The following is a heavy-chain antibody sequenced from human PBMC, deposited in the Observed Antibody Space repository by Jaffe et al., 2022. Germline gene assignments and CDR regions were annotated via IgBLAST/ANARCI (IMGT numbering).Heavy chain of an antibody. CDR2: MNPNSGNT. D-gene: IGHD3-3*01. CDR3: ARGRGAIFGVVNGVSGY. CDR1: GYTFTSYD. Sequence: QVQLVQSGAEVKKPGASVKVSCKASGYTFTSYDINWVRQATGQGLEWMGWMNPNSGNTGYAQKFQGRVTMTRNTSISTAYMELSSLRSEDTAVYYCARGRGAIFGVVNGVSGYWGQGTLVTVSS. V-gene: IGHV1-8*01. J-gene: IGHJ4*02.